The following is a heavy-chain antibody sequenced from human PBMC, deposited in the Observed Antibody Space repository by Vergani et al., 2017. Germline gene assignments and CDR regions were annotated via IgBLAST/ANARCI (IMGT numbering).Heavy chain of an antibody. V-gene: IGHV5-51*03. CDR2: IYPGDSDT. Sequence: EVQLVQSGAEVKKPGESLKISCKGSGYSFTSYWIGWVRQMPGKGLEWMGIIYPGDSDTRYSPSFQGQVTISADKSISTAYMELSRLRSDDTAVYYCASSIAEGAFDIWGQGTMVTVSS. J-gene: IGHJ3*02. CDR1: GYSFTSYW. CDR3: ASSIAEGAFDI. D-gene: IGHD6-13*01.